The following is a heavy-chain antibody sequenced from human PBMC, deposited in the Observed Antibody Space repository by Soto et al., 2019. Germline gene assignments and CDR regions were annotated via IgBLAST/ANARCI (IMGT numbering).Heavy chain of an antibody. CDR2: IWYDGSNK. D-gene: IGHD3-10*01. V-gene: IGHV3-33*01. Sequence: GGSLRLSCAASGFTFSSYGMHWVRQAPGKGLEWVAVIWYDGSNKYYADSVKGRFTISRDNSKNTLYLQMNSLRAEDTAVYYCARPPYYYGSGPFDYWGQGTLVTVSS. J-gene: IGHJ4*02. CDR1: GFTFSSYG. CDR3: ARPPYYYGSGPFDY.